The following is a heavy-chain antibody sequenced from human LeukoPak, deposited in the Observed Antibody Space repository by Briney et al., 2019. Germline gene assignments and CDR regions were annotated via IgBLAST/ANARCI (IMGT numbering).Heavy chain of an antibody. CDR1: GGSVSSGSYY. V-gene: IGHV4-61*01. Sequence: SETLSLTCTVSGGSVSSGSYYWSWIRQPPGKGLEWIGYIYYSGSTNYNPSLKSRVTISVDTSKNQFSLKLSSVTAADTAVYYWARDVLTEGTTLDYWGQGTLRTVSS. CDR3: ARDVLTEGTTLDY. D-gene: IGHD1-1*01. J-gene: IGHJ4*02. CDR2: IYYSGST.